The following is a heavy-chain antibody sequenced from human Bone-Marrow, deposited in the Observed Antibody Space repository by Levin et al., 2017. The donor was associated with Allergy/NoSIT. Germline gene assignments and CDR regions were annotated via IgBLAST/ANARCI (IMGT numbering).Heavy chain of an antibody. CDR3: ARHSGGGSGYYYYYGMDV. D-gene: IGHD3-16*01. Sequence: GGSLRLSCKGSGYSFTSYWIGWVRQMPGKGLEWMGIIYPGDSDTRYSPSFQGQVTISADKSISTAYLQWSSLKASDTAMYYCARHSGGGSGYYYYYGMDVWGQGTTVTVSS. V-gene: IGHV5-51*01. J-gene: IGHJ6*02. CDR1: GYSFTSYW. CDR2: IYPGDSDT.